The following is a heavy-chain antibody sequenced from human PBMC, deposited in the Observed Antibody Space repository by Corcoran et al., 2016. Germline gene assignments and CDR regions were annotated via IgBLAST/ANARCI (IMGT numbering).Heavy chain of an antibody. CDR2: IYYSGST. D-gene: IGHD4-17*01. CDR3: AREIVTTLTIDY. J-gene: IGHJ4*02. Sequence: QVQLQESGPGLVKPSETLSLTCTVSGGSISSYYWSWIRQPPGKGLEWIGYIYYSGSTNYNPSLKSRVTISVDTSKNQFSLKLSSVTAADTAVYYCAREIVTTLTIDYWGQGTLVTVSS. V-gene: IGHV4-59*01. CDR1: GGSISSYY.